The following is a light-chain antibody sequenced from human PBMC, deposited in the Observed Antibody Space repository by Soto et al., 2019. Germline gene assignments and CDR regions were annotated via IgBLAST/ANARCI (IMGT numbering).Light chain of an antibody. CDR2: DIN. J-gene: IGLJ3*02. CDR1: NSNIGSNY. CDR3: ATWDSSRSVVV. V-gene: IGLV1-51*01. Sequence: QSVLTQPPSVSATPGKKFTISCSGTNSNIGSNYVSWYQHLPGAAPKLLIYDINKRPSGSPARFSGAKSGTSATLGISGLQTGDEAGYYCATWDSSRSVVVFGGGTKLTVL.